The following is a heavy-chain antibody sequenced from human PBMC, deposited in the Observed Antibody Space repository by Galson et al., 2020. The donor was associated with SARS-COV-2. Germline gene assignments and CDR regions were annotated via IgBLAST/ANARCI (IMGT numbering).Heavy chain of an antibody. Sequence: SETLSLTCAVYGGSFSDYKWTWIRQPQGKGLEWIGQINHSGRTNYNPSLKSRVTISVDTSKRQFSLKLTSVTAADTAVYFCARGCPGYWGQGSLVTVSS. CDR2: INHSGRT. V-gene: IGHV4-34*01. CDR3: ARGCPGY. J-gene: IGHJ4*02. CDR1: GGSFSDYK.